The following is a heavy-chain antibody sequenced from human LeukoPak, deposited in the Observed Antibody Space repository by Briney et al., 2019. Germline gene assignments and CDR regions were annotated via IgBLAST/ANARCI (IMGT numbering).Heavy chain of an antibody. J-gene: IGHJ4*02. Sequence: PGGSLRLSCTVSGFTVSSNSMSWVRQTPGKGLEWVANIKQDGSVKQYVDSVKGRFTISRDNAKNSLYLQMDSLRAEDTAVYYCAKFSRAADSYWGQGTLVTVSS. CDR2: IKQDGSVK. CDR1: GFTVSSNS. CDR3: AKFSRAADSY. V-gene: IGHV3-7*01. D-gene: IGHD2-15*01.